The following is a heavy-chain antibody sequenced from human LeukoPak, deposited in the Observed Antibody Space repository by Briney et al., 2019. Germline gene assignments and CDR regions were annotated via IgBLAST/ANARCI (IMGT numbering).Heavy chain of an antibody. D-gene: IGHD6-19*01. J-gene: IGHJ6*02. CDR2: ISSSSSYI. CDR3: ARVGRWLPPSIYGMDV. V-gene: IGHV3-21*01. Sequence: GGSLRLSCAASGFTFSSYSMNWVRQAPGKGLEWVSSISSSSSYIYYADSVKGRFTISRDNAKNSLYLQMNSLRAEDTAVYYCARVGRWLPPSIYGMDVWGQGTTVTVSS. CDR1: GFTFSSYS.